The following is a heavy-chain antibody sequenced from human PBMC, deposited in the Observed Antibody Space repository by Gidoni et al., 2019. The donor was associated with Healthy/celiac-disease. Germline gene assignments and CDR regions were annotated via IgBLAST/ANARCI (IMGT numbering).Heavy chain of an antibody. CDR3: ARHPPGELRCFDY. J-gene: IGHJ4*02. CDR2: INAGNGNT. CDR1: GYTFTSYA. D-gene: IGHD1-26*01. Sequence: QVQLVQSGAEVKKPGASVKVSCKASGYTFTSYAMHWVRQAPGQRLEWMGWINAGNGNTKYSQKFQGRVTITRDTSASTAYMELSSLRSEDTAVYYCARHPPGELRCFDYWGQGTLVTVSS. V-gene: IGHV1-3*01.